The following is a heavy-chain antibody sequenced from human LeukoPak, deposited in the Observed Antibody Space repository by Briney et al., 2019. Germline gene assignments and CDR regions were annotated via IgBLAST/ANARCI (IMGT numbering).Heavy chain of an antibody. V-gene: IGHV4-38-2*02. CDR1: HYSISSYYY. D-gene: IGHD3-22*01. Sequence: SETLSLTCTVSHYSISSYYYRGWSQPPAGRGLEWIGSIYHSGSTYYNPSLKSRVTISVDTSKNQFSLKLTSVTAADTAVYYCARSSGYMSYWGQETLVTVSS. CDR3: ARSSGYMSY. J-gene: IGHJ4*02. CDR2: IYHSGST.